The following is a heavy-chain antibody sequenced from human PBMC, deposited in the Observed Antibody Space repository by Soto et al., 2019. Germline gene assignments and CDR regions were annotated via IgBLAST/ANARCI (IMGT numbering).Heavy chain of an antibody. J-gene: IGHJ4*02. V-gene: IGHV3-48*01. CDR3: ARSGSGWYSYYFDY. Sequence: EVQLVESGGGLVQPGGSLRLSCAASGFTFSSYSMNWVHQAPGKGLEWVSYISSSSSTIYYADSVKGRFTISRDNAKNSLYLQMNSLRAEDTAVYYCARSGSGWYSYYFDYWGQGTLVTVSS. CDR2: ISSSSSTI. D-gene: IGHD6-19*01. CDR1: GFTFSSYS.